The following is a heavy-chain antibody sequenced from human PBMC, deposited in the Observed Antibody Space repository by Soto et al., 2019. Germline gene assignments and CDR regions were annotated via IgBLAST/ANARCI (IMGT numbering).Heavy chain of an antibody. Sequence: GASVKVSCKASGYTFTDYAMHWVRQAPGQRLEWMGWIYAGNGDTIHSQKFQGRVTITRDTSATTAHMELSSLTSEDTAMYYCARTYYYYSSRYYNLDYWGQGTLVTVSS. CDR1: GYTFTDYA. J-gene: IGHJ4*02. V-gene: IGHV1-3*01. D-gene: IGHD3-22*01. CDR3: ARTYYYYSSRYYNLDY. CDR2: IYAGNGDT.